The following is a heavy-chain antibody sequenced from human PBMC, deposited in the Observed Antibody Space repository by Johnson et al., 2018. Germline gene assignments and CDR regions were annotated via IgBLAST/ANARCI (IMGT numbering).Heavy chain of an antibody. CDR2: ISYDGSNK. CDR3: AKGSDYNCDFEKCYSFMDV. Sequence: VQLLESGGGVVQXGRSLRVXCAASGFTFSNYGMHWVRQAAGKWLEWLAFISYDGSNKDYADSVKGRFTISRDKTKNTLYLQMNSLRAEDTAVYFWAKGSDYNCDFEKCYSFMDVWGTGTTVIVSS. V-gene: IGHV3-30*18. J-gene: IGHJ6*03. D-gene: IGHD1-1*01. CDR1: GFTFSNYG.